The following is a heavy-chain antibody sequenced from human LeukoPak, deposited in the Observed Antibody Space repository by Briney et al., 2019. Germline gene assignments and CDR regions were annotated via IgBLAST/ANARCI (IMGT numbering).Heavy chain of an antibody. J-gene: IGHJ4*02. CDR3: ARVPTNSYGFGQ. V-gene: IGHV3-74*01. CDR2: INEDGTSA. D-gene: IGHD5-18*01. Sequence: GGSLRLSCAASGFTFSKYWMHWVRQAPGKGLVWVAHINEDGTSASHADSVKGRFTISRDNAKNTLYLQMNSLTVEDTAVYYCARVPTNSYGFGQWGQGSLVTVSS. CDR1: GFTFSKYW.